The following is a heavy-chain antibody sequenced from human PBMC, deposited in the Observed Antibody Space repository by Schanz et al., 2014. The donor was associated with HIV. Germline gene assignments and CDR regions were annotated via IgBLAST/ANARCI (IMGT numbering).Heavy chain of an antibody. CDR2: INPNSGGA. V-gene: IGHV1-2*02. CDR1: GYTFTGYY. CDR3: AREPNYSGFDS. D-gene: IGHD5-12*01. Sequence: QVQLVQSGAEVKKPGASVKVSCKASGYTFTGYYLHWVRQAPGQGLEWMGWINPNSGGADSALKFQGRVTMTRDTSISTAYLELSRLRSDDTAVYYCAREPNYSGFDSWGHGTLVTVSS. J-gene: IGHJ5*01.